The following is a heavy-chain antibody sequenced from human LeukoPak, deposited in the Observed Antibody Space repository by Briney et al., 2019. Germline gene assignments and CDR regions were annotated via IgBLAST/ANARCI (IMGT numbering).Heavy chain of an antibody. CDR1: GGSISSGGYY. V-gene: IGHV4-31*03. D-gene: IGHD3-10*01. CDR2: IYYSGST. Sequence: PSQTLSLTCTVSGGSISSGGYYWSWIRQHPGKGLEWIGYIYYSGSTYYNPSLKSRVTIPVDTSKNQFSLKLSSVTAADTAVYYCARTGVLLWFGELLFDAFDIWGQGTMVTVSS. J-gene: IGHJ3*02. CDR3: ARTGVLLWFGELLFDAFDI.